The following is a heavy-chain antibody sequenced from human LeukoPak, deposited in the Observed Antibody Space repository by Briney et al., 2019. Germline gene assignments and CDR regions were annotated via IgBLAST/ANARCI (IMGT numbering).Heavy chain of an antibody. CDR2: ISGDGGST. Sequence: GGSLRLSYAASGFSFSYYGMSWVRQAPGKGLEWVSAISGDGGSTFYADSVKGRFTISRDNSKNTLYLQMTTLRAEDTAVYYCAKFRPITSVAGTIFHYWGQGALVTVSS. V-gene: IGHV3-23*01. J-gene: IGHJ4*02. D-gene: IGHD6-19*01. CDR3: AKFRPITSVAGTIFHY. CDR1: GFSFSYYG.